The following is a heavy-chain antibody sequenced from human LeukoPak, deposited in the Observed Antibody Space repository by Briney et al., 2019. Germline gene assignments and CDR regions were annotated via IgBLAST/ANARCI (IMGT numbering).Heavy chain of an antibody. D-gene: IGHD6-19*01. CDR2: ISSSGSTI. Sequence: GGSLRLSCAASGFTFSSYEMNWVRQAPGKGLEWVSYISSSGSTIYYAGSVKGRFTISRDNAKNSLYLQMNSLRAEDTAVYYCARAGQQWLGSLYYYYYGMDVWGQGTTVTVSS. CDR1: GFTFSSYE. CDR3: ARAGQQWLGSLYYYYYGMDV. J-gene: IGHJ6*02. V-gene: IGHV3-48*03.